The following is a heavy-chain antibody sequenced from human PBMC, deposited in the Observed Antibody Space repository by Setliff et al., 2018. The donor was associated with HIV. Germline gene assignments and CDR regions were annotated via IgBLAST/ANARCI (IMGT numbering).Heavy chain of an antibody. J-gene: IGHJ4*02. V-gene: IGHV4-4*07. CDR1: GGSVNSYW. D-gene: IGHD4-17*01. CDR3: ARERDDSGDYLSLFVH. CDR2: ISSSGSP. Sequence: CTVSGGSVNSYWWSWFRQPAGKGLEWIGRISSSGSPNYNPSLESRVTMSVDTSKNQFSLKLRSVTAADTAVYYCARERDDSGDYLSLFVHWGQGALVTVSS.